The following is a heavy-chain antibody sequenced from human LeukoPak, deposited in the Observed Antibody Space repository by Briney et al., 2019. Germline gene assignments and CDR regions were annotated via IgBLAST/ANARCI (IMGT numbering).Heavy chain of an antibody. CDR3: ARGERIAAAGTTPH. CDR1: GYTFTSSY. D-gene: IGHD6-13*01. V-gene: IGHV1-2*02. CDR2: INPNSGGT. Sequence: ASLKLSCKASGYTFTSSYIHWVRRAPGQGLEWMGWINPNSGGTKYAQKFQGRVTMTRDTSISTAYMELSRLRSDDTAVYYCARGERIAAAGTTPHWGQGTLVTVSS. J-gene: IGHJ4*02.